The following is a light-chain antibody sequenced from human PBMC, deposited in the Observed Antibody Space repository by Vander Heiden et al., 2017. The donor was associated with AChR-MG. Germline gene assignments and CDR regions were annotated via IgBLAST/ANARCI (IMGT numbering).Light chain of an antibody. J-gene: IGKJ2*01. V-gene: IGKV1-39*01. CDR3: QQSDSTPRT. CDR1: QSISSY. Sequence: DIQMTPSPSSLSASVGDRVTITCRASQSISSYLNWYQQKPGKAPKLLIDAASSLQSGVPSRGSGSGSETDFTLTISRLQPEDFETYYCQQSDSTPRTFGQGTKLEIK. CDR2: AAS.